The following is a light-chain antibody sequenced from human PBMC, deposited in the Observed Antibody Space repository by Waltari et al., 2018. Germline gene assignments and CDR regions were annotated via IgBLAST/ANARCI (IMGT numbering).Light chain of an antibody. V-gene: IGKV1-8*01. CDR2: AAS. J-gene: IGKJ3*01. Sequence: AIRITQSPSSLSASTGDRVTITCRASQGISSYLAWYQQKPGKAPKLLFYAASTLQSGFPSRFSGSGSGTDFTLTISCLQSEDFATYYCQQYYSYPLIFGPGTKVDIK. CDR3: QQYYSYPLI. CDR1: QGISSY.